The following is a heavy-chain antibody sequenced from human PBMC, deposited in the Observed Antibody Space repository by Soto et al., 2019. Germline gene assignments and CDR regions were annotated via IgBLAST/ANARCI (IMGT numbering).Heavy chain of an antibody. V-gene: IGHV4-39*01. Sequence: SETLSLTCTVSGGSISSSSYYWGWIRQPPGKGLEWIGNIYYSGSTYYNPSLKSRVTISVDTSKNQFSLKLSSVTAADTAVYYCARRGSGGIAVAGTSFDYWGQGTLVTGLL. J-gene: IGHJ4*02. CDR2: IYYSGST. CDR3: ARRGSGGIAVAGTSFDY. CDR1: GGSISSSSYY. D-gene: IGHD6-19*01.